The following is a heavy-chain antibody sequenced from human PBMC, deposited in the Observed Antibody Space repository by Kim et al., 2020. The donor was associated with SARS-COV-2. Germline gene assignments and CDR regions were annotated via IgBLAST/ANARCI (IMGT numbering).Heavy chain of an antibody. CDR2: T. CDR3: ARAYSDNWFDP. V-gene: IGHV4-59*01. Sequence: TNYNPSLKRRVTISVDTSKNQFSLKLSSVTAADTAVYYCARAYSDNWFDPWGQGTLVTVSS. D-gene: IGHD2-21*01. J-gene: IGHJ5*02.